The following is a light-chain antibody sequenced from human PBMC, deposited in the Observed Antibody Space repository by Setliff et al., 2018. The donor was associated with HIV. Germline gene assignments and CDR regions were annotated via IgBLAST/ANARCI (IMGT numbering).Light chain of an antibody. J-gene: IGLJ2*01. V-gene: IGLV2-14*01. CDR3: SSYTSNSPVV. Sequence: LTQPASVSGSPGQSITISCTGTSSDVGGYNYVSWYQQHPGKAPKLMIYEVSNRPSGVSNRFSGSKSGNTASLTISGLQAEDEADYYCSSYTSNSPVVFGGGTK. CDR1: SSDVGGYNY. CDR2: EVS.